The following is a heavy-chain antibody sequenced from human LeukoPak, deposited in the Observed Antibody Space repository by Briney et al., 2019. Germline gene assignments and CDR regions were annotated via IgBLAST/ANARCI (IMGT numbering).Heavy chain of an antibody. CDR2: IYSGGDT. V-gene: IGHV3-66*02. Sequence: GGSLRLSCAASGFSVSSKYMSWVRQVPGKGLEWVSVIYSGGDTYYADSVKGRFTISRDNSKNTVYLQMNSLRAEDTAVYYCARGTWFGDSKLYTHYMDVRGKGTTVTVSS. CDR1: GFSVSSKY. J-gene: IGHJ6*03. CDR3: ARGTWFGDSKLYTHYMDV. D-gene: IGHD3-10*01.